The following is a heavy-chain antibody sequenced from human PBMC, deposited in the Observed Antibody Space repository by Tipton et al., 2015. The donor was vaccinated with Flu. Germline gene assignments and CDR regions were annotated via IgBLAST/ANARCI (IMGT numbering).Heavy chain of an antibody. CDR1: SLTSGGYY. V-gene: IGHV4-31*02. J-gene: IGHJ2*01. CDR2: FYYTGNT. CDR3: ARSTGAVGYFDL. D-gene: IGHD7-27*01. Sequence: SLTSGGYYWDWIRQHPGKGLEWIGNFYYTGNTFYNPSLRSRITISFDTSKNQFSLKLSSVTAADTAVYYCARSTGAVGYFDLWGRGSLVTVSS.